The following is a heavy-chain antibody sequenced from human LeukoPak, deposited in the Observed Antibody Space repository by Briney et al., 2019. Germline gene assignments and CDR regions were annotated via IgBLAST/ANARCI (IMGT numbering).Heavy chain of an antibody. Sequence: SETLSLTCTVSVGSISSYSGSWVRQPPQKGLECIGYIYHTGRTYYNPSLKSRVTISVDTSKKQFSLQLSSVSAATTAGYFWSRRKKPVSGGSGSYPGGWFDPWGQGTLVTVSS. V-gene: IGHV4-59*12. CDR2: IYHTGRT. CDR1: VGSISSYS. CDR3: SRRKKPVSGGSGSYPGGWFDP. D-gene: IGHD3-10*01. J-gene: IGHJ5*02.